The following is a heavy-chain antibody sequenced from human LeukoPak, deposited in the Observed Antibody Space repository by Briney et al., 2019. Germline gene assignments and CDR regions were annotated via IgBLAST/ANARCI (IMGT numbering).Heavy chain of an antibody. Sequence: SETLSLTCTVSGGSISNYYWSWIRQPPGKGLEWIGYIYYSGSTNYSPSLKSRVTISVDTSKNQFSLKLSSVTAADTAVYYCARVGGTNYYYYGMDVWGQGTTVTVSS. CDR2: IYYSGST. CDR1: GGSISNYY. V-gene: IGHV4-59*01. CDR3: ARVGGTNYYYYGMDV. D-gene: IGHD1-26*01. J-gene: IGHJ6*02.